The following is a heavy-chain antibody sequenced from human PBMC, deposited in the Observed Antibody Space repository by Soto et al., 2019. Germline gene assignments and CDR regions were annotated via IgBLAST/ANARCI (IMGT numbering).Heavy chain of an antibody. CDR3: VREGSGWNSRGSFDF. CDR1: GFTFSNYA. D-gene: IGHD6-19*01. Sequence: PVGSLRLSCAASGFTFSNYAMNWVRQAPGKGLECVSVISGSGGSAYYADSVQGRFTISRDNSKNTLYMQMNSLRDEDTAIYYCVREGSGWNSRGSFDFWGRGTMVTVSS. CDR2: ISGSGGSA. V-gene: IGHV3-23*01. J-gene: IGHJ3*01.